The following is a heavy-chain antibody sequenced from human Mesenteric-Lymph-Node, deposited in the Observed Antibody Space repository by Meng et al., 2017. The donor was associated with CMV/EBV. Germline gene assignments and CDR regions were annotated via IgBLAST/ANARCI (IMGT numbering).Heavy chain of an antibody. Sequence: SETLSLTCTVSGGSIGTHYWSWIRQPPGKGLEWIGHIYYTGSTKYSPSLQSRSAMSVDRSKNQFSLQLSSVTAADTAVYYCARYTYYYEGTGYHDFDSWGQGTLVTVSS. J-gene: IGHJ4*02. V-gene: IGHV4-59*11. D-gene: IGHD3-22*01. CDR1: GGSIGTHY. CDR2: IYYTGST. CDR3: ARYTYYYEGTGYHDFDS.